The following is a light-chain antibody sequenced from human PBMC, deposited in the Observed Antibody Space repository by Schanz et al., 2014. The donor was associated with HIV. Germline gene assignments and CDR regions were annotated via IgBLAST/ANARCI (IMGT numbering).Light chain of an antibody. CDR3: QQYKWWPPIT. Sequence: EIVMTQSSATLSVSLGERATLSCRASQSVSSSLAWYQQKPGQAPRLLIYGASIRATDIPARFSGGGSVTEFTLTINSLQSEDFGVYFCQQYKWWPPITFGQGTRLE. CDR1: QSVSSS. V-gene: IGKV3-15*01. J-gene: IGKJ5*01. CDR2: GAS.